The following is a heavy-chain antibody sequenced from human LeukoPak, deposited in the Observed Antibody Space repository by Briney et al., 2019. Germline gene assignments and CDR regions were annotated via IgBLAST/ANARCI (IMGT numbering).Heavy chain of an antibody. J-gene: IGHJ6*02. V-gene: IGHV1-18*01. CDR2: ISAYNCNT. CDR1: GYTFTSYG. D-gene: IGHD1-26*01. CDR3: ARGIGRLGYYGMDV. Sequence: ASVTVSCKASGYTFTSYGISWVRQAPGQGLEWMGWISAYNCNTNYVQKLQGRVTITTVTSTSTAYMELRSLRSDDTAVYYCARGIGRLGYYGMDVWGQGTTVTVSS.